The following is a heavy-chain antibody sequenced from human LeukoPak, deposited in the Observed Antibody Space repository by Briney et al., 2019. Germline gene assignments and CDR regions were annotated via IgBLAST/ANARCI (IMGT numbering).Heavy chain of an antibody. CDR3: ASPGFSDAFDI. J-gene: IGHJ3*02. D-gene: IGHD3-10*01. Sequence: PGGSLRLSCAASGFTFDDYGMSWVRQAPGKGLEWVSGINWNGGSTGYADSVKGRFTISRDNSKNTLYLQMNSLRAEDTAVYYCASPGFSDAFDIWGQGTMVTVSS. V-gene: IGHV3-20*04. CDR2: INWNGGST. CDR1: GFTFDDYG.